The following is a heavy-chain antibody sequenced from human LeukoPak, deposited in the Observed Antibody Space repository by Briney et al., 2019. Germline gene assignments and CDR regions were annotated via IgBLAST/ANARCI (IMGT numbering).Heavy chain of an antibody. D-gene: IGHD4-23*01. V-gene: IGHV3-21*01. CDR2: ISSSSSYI. Sequence: GGSLRLSCAASGFTFSSYSMNWVSQAPGKGLEWVSSISSSSSYIYYADSVKGRFTISRDNAKNSLYLQMNSLRAEDTAVYYCARDAGGVVTPAYYYGMDVWGQGTTVTVSS. CDR1: GFTFSSYS. CDR3: ARDAGGVVTPAYYYGMDV. J-gene: IGHJ6*02.